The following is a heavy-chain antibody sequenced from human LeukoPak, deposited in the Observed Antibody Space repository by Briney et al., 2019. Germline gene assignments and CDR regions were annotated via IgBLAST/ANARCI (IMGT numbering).Heavy chain of an antibody. CDR1: GGSLSSYY. CDR3: ARRDFYYYYMDV. CDR2: IFTSGSA. V-gene: IGHV4-4*09. J-gene: IGHJ6*03. D-gene: IGHD3-9*01. Sequence: SETPSLTCSVSGGSLSSYYWRWIRQPPGKALEWIGYIFTSGSAYYNPSLESRVTISLDTSKNQFSLELSYVTAADTAVYYCARRDFYYYYMDVWGKGTTVTVSS.